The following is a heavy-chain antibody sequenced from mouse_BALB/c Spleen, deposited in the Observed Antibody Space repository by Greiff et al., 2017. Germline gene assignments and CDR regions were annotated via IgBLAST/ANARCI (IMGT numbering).Heavy chain of an antibody. D-gene: IGHD2-1*01. CDR1: GYTFTDYY. J-gene: IGHJ4*01. V-gene: IGHV1-84*02. CDR3: ARRGIYGNYVDYAMDY. CDR2: IYPGSGNT. Sequence: QVQLKQSGPELVKPGASVKISCKASGYTFTDYYINWVKQKPGQGLEWIGWIYPGSGNTKYNEKFKGKATLTVDTSSSTAYMQLSSLTSEDTAVYFCARRGIYGNYVDYAMDYWGQGTSVTVSS.